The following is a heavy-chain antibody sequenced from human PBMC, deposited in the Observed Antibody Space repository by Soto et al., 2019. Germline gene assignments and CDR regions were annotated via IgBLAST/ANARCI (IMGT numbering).Heavy chain of an antibody. CDR2: IYYNGYT. V-gene: IGHV4-59*01. CDR3: PRGPFTTVTTLAWFDP. Sequence: QVQLQESGPGLVKPSETLSLTCTVSGGSISSYYWSWIRQPPGKGLEWIGYIYYNGYTNYNPSLKSRVTISIDTSKIQFSLKLFSVTAADTAVYYCPRGPFTTVTTLAWFDPWGQGTLVTVSS. CDR1: GGSISSYY. J-gene: IGHJ5*02. D-gene: IGHD4-17*01.